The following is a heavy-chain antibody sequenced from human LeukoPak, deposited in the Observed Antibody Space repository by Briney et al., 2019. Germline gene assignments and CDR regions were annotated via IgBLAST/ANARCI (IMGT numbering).Heavy chain of an antibody. CDR2: MNPNSGNT. CDR1: GYTFTSYG. J-gene: IGHJ4*02. V-gene: IGHV1-8*02. D-gene: IGHD5-12*01. Sequence: GASVKVSCKASGYTFTSYGISWVRQAPGQGLEWMGWMNPNSGNTGYAQKFQGRVTMTRNTSISTAYMELSSLRSEDTAVYYCARGRDIVATVDYWGQGTLVTVSS. CDR3: ARGRDIVATVDY.